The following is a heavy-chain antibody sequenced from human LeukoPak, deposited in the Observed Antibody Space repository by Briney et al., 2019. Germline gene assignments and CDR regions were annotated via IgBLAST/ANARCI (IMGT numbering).Heavy chain of an antibody. CDR3: AHATYYYGSGSYGRFDY. Sequence: ASGPTLVNPTQTLTLTCTFSGFSLSTSGVGVGWIRQPPGKALEWLALIYWDDDKRYSPSLKSRLTITKDTSKNQVVLTMTNMDPVDTATYYCAHATYYYGSGSYGRFDYWGQGTLVTVSS. CDR1: GFSLSTSGVG. V-gene: IGHV2-5*02. J-gene: IGHJ4*02. D-gene: IGHD3-10*01. CDR2: IYWDDDK.